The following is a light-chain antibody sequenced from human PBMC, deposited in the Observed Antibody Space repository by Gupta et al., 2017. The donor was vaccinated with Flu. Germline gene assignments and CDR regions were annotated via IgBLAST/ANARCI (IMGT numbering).Light chain of an antibody. V-gene: IGKV1-8*01. CDR2: TAS. CDR1: QGINTY. Sequence: PSSLSASTGDRVTITCRASQGINTYLAWYQQKPGKTPKLLIYTASTLQTGVPSRFSGSGSGTEFTLTISSLQSEDFATYYCQQCYIYPLTFGGGTKVEIK. J-gene: IGKJ4*01. CDR3: QQCYIYPLT.